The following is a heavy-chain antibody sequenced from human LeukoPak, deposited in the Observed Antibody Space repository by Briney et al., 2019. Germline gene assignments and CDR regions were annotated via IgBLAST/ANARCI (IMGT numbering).Heavy chain of an antibody. CDR2: ISWSSGTI. V-gene: IGHV3-9*01. Sequence: GRSLRLSCAASGFTFDVYAMHWVRQAPGKGLEWVSGISWSSGTIGYADSVKGRFTISRDNAKNSLYLQMNSLRAEDTAFYYCAKNTDGSYDSWGQGTLVTVSS. CDR1: GFTFDVYA. CDR3: AKNTDGSYDS. J-gene: IGHJ4*02. D-gene: IGHD3-10*01.